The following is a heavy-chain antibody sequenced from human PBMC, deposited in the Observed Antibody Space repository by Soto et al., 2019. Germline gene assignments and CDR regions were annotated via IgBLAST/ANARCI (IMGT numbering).Heavy chain of an antibody. J-gene: IGHJ6*02. D-gene: IGHD1-1*01. V-gene: IGHV1-69*12. CDR1: GGTFRNSA. Sequence: QVQLEQSGAEVKKPGSSVKLSCKASGGTFRNSAISWVRQAPGQGLEWMGGIMPIFRTPDYAQKFQGRVTITADESTNTAYMEWSRLRSDDTAVYYWARCNDRPQLGGNYYYILDVWGHGTTVTVSS. CDR2: IMPIFRTP. CDR3: ARCNDRPQLGGNYYYILDV.